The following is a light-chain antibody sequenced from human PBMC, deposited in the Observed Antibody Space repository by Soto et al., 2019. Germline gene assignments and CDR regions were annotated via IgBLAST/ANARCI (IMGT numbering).Light chain of an antibody. Sequence: MSQSPATLSVSPGERATLSCRASQSVSRYLAWYQQKPGQAPRLLIYDVSHRATGIPVRFSGSGSETDFTLTISSLEPEDFAVYYCQQRDSWITFGQGTRLEI. V-gene: IGKV3-11*01. CDR2: DVS. CDR3: QQRDSWIT. CDR1: QSVSRY. J-gene: IGKJ5*01.